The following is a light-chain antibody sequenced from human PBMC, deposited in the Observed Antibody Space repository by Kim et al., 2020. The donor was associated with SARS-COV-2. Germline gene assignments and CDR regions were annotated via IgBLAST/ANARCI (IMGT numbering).Light chain of an antibody. CDR3: NSRDMV. CDR2: GKN. V-gene: IGLV3-19*01. J-gene: IGLJ2*01. Sequence: PVVAVALGQTVRITCQGDRLRSYYSSWYQQKPGQAPVLVIYGKNNRPSGIPDRFSGSSSGNTASLTITGAQAEDEADYYCNSRDMVFGGGTQLTVL. CDR1: RLRSYY.